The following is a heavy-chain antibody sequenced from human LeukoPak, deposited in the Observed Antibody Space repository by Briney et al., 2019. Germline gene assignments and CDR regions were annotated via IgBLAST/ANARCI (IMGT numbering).Heavy chain of an antibody. CDR1: GGSIGSYY. V-gene: IGHV4-59*12. CDR2: ISYNGNT. Sequence: PSETLSLSCTVSGGSIGSYYWSWIRQPPGKGLEWIGYISYNGNTNYNPSLQSRVTISLDKSENQISLEVNSVTAADTAVYYCARLNADYGYYGPHDAFDIWGQGTLVAVSS. CDR3: ARLNADYGYYGPHDAFDI. D-gene: IGHD4-17*01. J-gene: IGHJ3*02.